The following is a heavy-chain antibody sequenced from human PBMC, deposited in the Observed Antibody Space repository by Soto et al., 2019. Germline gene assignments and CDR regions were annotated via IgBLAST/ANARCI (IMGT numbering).Heavy chain of an antibody. CDR2: IRSKANSYAT. J-gene: IGHJ5*02. CDR3: THYGDYVPRFDP. V-gene: IGHV3-73*01. CDR1: GFTFSGSA. D-gene: IGHD4-17*01. Sequence: GGSLRLSCAASGFTFSGSAMHWVRQASGKGLEWVGRIRSKANSYATAYAASVKGRFTISRDDSKNTAYLQMNSLKTEDTAVYYCTHYGDYVPRFDPWGQGTLVTVSS.